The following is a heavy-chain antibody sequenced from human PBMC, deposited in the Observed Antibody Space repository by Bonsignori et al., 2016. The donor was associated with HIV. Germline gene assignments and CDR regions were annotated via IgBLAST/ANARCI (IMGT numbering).Heavy chain of an antibody. D-gene: IGHD2-8*01. V-gene: IGHV4-59*01. Sequence: WIRQPPGKGLEWIGYIYYSGSTNYNPSLKSRVTISVDTSKNQFSLKLSSVTAADTAMYYCAVWETTNGAFDIWGQGTMVTVSS. J-gene: IGHJ3*02. CDR3: AVWETTNGAFDI. CDR2: IYYSGST.